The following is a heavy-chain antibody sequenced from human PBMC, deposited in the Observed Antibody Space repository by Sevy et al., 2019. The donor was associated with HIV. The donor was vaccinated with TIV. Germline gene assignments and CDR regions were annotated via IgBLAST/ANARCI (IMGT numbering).Heavy chain of an antibody. CDR3: ASGFFQTGTYYYMDV. D-gene: IGHD1-7*01. CDR2: IIPIFGTA. Sequence: SVKVSCKASGGTFSSYAISWVRQAPGQGLEWMGGIIPIFGTANYAQKFQGRVTITADKSTSTAYMELSSLRSEDTAVYYCASGFFQTGTYYYMDVWGKGTTVTVSS. V-gene: IGHV1-69*06. CDR1: GGTFSSYA. J-gene: IGHJ6*03.